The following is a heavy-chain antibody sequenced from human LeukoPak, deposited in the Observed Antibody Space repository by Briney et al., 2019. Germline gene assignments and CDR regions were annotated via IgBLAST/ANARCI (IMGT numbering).Heavy chain of an antibody. D-gene: IGHD2-15*01. CDR3: AREGHTVVVVAATQFDC. CDR2: INPSGGST. CDR1: GYTFTSYY. V-gene: IGHV1-46*01. Sequence: ASVKVSRKASGYTFTSYYMHWVRQAPGQGLEWMGIINPSGGSTSYAQKFQGRVTMTRDTSTSTVYMELSSLRSEDTAVYYCAREGHTVVVVAATQFDCWGQGTLVTVSS. J-gene: IGHJ4*02.